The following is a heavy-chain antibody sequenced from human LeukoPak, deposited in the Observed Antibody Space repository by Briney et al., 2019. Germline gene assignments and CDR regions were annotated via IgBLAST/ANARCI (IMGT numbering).Heavy chain of an antibody. CDR2: IYSGGAI. CDR3: ARRPGN. Sequence: QPEWSLRLSCAASGFTFSTYDMTWVRQAPGKGLEWVPLIYSGGAIRYADSVKGRFTISRDSSKNTLFLQMNDLTVEDTARYYCARRPGNWGQGILVTVSS. J-gene: IGHJ4*02. V-gene: IGHV3-53*01. D-gene: IGHD1-14*01. CDR1: GFTFSTYD.